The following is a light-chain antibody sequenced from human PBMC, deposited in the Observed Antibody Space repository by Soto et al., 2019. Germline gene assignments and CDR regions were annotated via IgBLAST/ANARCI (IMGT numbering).Light chain of an antibody. CDR3: CSYAGDTTFFV. V-gene: IGLV2-23*02. J-gene: IGLJ1*01. Sequence: QSALTQPASMSGSPGQSITISCTGTSSDVGSYYPVSWFQQHPGKAPKLIIYEVNKRPSGVSDRFSGSKSGNTASLTISGLQGADEAEYYCCSYAGDTTFFVFGTGTKLTVL. CDR2: EVN. CDR1: SSDVGSYYP.